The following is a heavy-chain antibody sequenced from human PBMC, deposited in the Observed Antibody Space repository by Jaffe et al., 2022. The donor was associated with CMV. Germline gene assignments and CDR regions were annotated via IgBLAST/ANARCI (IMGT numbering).Heavy chain of an antibody. CDR1: GFTFSTYG. CDR2: ISGSGGST. V-gene: IGHV3-23*04. D-gene: IGHD6-6*01. J-gene: IGHJ6*03. Sequence: EEQVVESGGGLMQPGGSLKLSCAASGFTFSTYGMNWVRQAPGKGLEWVSTISGSGGSTYYADSVKGRFTVSRDNSRKTLYLQMNSLRAEDTAVYYCAKGRSWSYMDVWGKGTTVAVSS. CDR3: AKGRSWSYMDV.